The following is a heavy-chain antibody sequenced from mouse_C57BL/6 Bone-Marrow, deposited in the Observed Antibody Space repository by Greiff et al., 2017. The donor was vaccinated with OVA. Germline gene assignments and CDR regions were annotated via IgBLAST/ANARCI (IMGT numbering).Heavy chain of an antibody. Sequence: VMLVESGPGLVQPSQSLSITCTVSGFSLTSYGVHWVRQSPGKGLEWLGVIWRGGSTDYNAAFMSRLSITKDNSKSQVFFKTNSLQADDTAIDYCARLYYYGSSFSMDDWGQGTSVTVSS. CDR1: GFSLTSYG. D-gene: IGHD1-1*01. CDR2: IWRGGST. CDR3: ARLYYYGSSFSMDD. V-gene: IGHV2-5*01. J-gene: IGHJ4*01.